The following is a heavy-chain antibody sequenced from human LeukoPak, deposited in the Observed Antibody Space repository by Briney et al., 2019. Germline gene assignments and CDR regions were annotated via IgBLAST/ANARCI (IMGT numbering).Heavy chain of an antibody. Sequence: GGSLRLSCAASGFTFSNAWMTRVRLAPGQGLEWVGRIKSKTDGGTRDYAAPVKGRFSISRDDSNNTLYLQMNSLHTEDTGVYYCTTGSDYGYWGQGTLVTVSS. CDR1: GFTFSNAW. CDR2: IKSKTDGGTR. J-gene: IGHJ4*02. V-gene: IGHV3-15*05. D-gene: IGHD4-17*01. CDR3: TTGSDYGY.